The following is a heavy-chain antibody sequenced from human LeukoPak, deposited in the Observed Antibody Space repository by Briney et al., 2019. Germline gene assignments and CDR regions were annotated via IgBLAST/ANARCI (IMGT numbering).Heavy chain of an antibody. V-gene: IGHV3-23*01. Sequence: QSGGSLRLSCAASGFTFSSYAMSWVRQAPGKGLEWVSAISGSGDSTYYADSVKGRFTISRDNSKNTLYLQMNSLRVEDTAVYYCAKSQRGCAPRRTYFYYMDVWGKGTTVTVSS. CDR1: GFTFSSYA. D-gene: IGHD2-15*01. CDR3: AKSQRGCAPRRTYFYYMDV. J-gene: IGHJ6*03. CDR2: ISGSGDST.